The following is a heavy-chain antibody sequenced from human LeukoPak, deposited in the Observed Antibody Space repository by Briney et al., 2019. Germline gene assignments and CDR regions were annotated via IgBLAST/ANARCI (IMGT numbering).Heavy chain of an antibody. CDR2: RSKANSYAT. Sequence: RSKANSYATTDVASVRGRFSISRDDSKNTAYLQMNSLKTEDTAVYYCTRPSYDSSVSGVVYWGQGTLVTVSS. J-gene: IGHJ4*02. V-gene: IGHV3-73*01. CDR3: TRPSYDSSVSGVVY. D-gene: IGHD3-22*01.